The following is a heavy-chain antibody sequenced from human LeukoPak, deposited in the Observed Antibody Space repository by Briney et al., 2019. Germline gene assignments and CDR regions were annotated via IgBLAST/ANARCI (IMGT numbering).Heavy chain of an antibody. V-gene: IGHV4-34*01. CDR1: GGSFSGYY. Sequence: KASETLSLTCAVYGGSFSGYYWSWIRQPPGKGLEWIGEINHSGSTNYNPSLKSRVTISVDTSKNQFSLKLSSVTAADTAVYYCAREQRITMIFVTMVFDYWGQGTLVTVSP. J-gene: IGHJ4*02. D-gene: IGHD3-22*01. CDR2: INHSGST. CDR3: AREQRITMIFVTMVFDY.